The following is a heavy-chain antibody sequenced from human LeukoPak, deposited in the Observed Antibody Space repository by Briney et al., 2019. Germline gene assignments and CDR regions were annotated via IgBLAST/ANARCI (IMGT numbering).Heavy chain of an antibody. D-gene: IGHD2-15*01. CDR3: ARDRAVVVAARAASNWFDP. J-gene: IGHJ5*02. V-gene: IGHV1-2*02. CDR1: GYTFTGYY. Sequence: GASVKVSCKASGYTFTGYYMHWVRQAPGQGLEWMGWINPNSGGTNYAQKFQGRVTMTRDTSISTAYMELSRLRSDDTAVYYCARDRAVVVAARAASNWFDPWGQGTLVTVSS. CDR2: INPNSGGT.